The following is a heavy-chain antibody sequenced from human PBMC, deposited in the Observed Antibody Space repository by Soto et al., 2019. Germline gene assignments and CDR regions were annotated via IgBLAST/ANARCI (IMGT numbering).Heavy chain of an antibody. D-gene: IGHD1-1*01. CDR2: IRTKPEGETT. Sequence: EVQLLESGGGLVKPGGSLRLSCAASGFSFSSAWMNWVRQAPGKGLEWVGRIRTKPEGETTDYPAPVKGRFTISRDDSKTTLYLQMTSLKIEDTAVYYCTTGGNEGYWGQGTLVTVSS. CDR3: TTGGNEGY. J-gene: IGHJ4*02. CDR1: GFSFSSAW. V-gene: IGHV3-15*07.